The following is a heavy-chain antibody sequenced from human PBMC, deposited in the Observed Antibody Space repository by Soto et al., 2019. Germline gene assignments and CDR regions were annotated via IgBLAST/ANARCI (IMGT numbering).Heavy chain of an antibody. CDR2: ISAYNGNT. CDR1: AYTFKSNG. V-gene: IGHV1-18*01. CDR3: ARLVIPIRAIDY. Sequence: ASVKVSCKASAYTFKSNGISWVRQAPGQGLEWMGWISAYNGNTNYAQKLQGRVTMTTDTSTSTAYMELRSLRSDDTAVYYCARLVIPIRAIDYWGQGTLVTVSS. D-gene: IGHD6-6*01. J-gene: IGHJ4*02.